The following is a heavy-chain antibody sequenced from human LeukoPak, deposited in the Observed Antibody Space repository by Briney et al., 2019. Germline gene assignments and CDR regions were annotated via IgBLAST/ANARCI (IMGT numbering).Heavy chain of an antibody. V-gene: IGHV3-21*01. CDR1: GFTFDDYA. CDR3: ARGDIVATIKGYAFDI. Sequence: GGSLRLSCAASGFTFDDYAMHWVRQAPGKGLEWVSSISSSSSYTNYADSVKGRFTISRDNAKNSLYLQMNSLRAEDTAVYYCARGDIVATIKGYAFDIWGQGTMVTVSS. J-gene: IGHJ3*02. CDR2: ISSSSSYT. D-gene: IGHD5-12*01.